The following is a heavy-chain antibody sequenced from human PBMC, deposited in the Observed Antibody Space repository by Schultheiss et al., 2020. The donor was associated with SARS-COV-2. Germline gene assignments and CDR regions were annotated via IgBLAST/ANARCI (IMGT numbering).Heavy chain of an antibody. D-gene: IGHD3-10*01. CDR1: GYSISSGYY. J-gene: IGHJ4*02. V-gene: IGHV4-38-2*01. CDR2: IYHSGST. CDR3: ARREVRGVIMD. Sequence: ESLKISCAVSGYSISSGYYWGWIRQPPGKGLEWIGSIYHSGSTYYNPSLKSRVTISVDTSKNQFSLKLSSVTAADTAVYYCARREVRGVIMDWGQGTLVTVSS.